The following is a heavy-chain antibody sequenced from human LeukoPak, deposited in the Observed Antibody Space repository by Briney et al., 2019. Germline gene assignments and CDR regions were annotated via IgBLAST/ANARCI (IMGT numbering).Heavy chain of an antibody. CDR3: ARSEGGVYVWYFDL. D-gene: IGHD5/OR15-5a*01. CDR2: VRDDGSNK. Sequence: GGSLRLSCAASGFTFSNYGMHWVRQAPGKGLEWVAFVRDDGSNKYYADSVKGRFTISRDNSKNTLYVQMNSLRIEDTAVYYCARSEGGVYVWYFDLWGRGTLVTVSS. CDR1: GFTFSNYG. J-gene: IGHJ2*01. V-gene: IGHV3-30*02.